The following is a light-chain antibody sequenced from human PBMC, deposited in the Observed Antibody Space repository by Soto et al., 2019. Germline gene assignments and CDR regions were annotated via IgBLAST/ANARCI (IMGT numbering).Light chain of an antibody. CDR2: DVS. V-gene: IGLV2-11*01. CDR3: CSYAGSFTWV. CDR1: SSDVGAYTF. Sequence: QSALTQPRSVSGSPGQSVTLSCTGTSSDVGAYTFVSWYQQHPGRAPALMIHDVSKRPSGVPDRFSGSKSGNTASLTISGLLAEDEADYYCCSYAGSFTWVFGGGTKLTVL. J-gene: IGLJ3*02.